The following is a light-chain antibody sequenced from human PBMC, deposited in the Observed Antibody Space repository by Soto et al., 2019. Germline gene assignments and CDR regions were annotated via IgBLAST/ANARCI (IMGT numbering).Light chain of an antibody. CDR3: QQYGSSPYT. Sequence: DIVLTQSPATLSLSPGERATLSCRASQSVTSSYLAWYQQKPGQAPRLLIYGASTRATDIPDRFSGIGSGTDFTLTISRLEPEDFAVYFCQQYGSSPYTFGQGTKLEIK. J-gene: IGKJ2*01. V-gene: IGKV3-20*01. CDR1: QSVTSSY. CDR2: GAS.